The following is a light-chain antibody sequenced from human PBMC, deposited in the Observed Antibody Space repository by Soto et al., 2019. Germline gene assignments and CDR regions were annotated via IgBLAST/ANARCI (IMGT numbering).Light chain of an antibody. CDR1: NSDVGGYNY. V-gene: IGLV2-14*01. J-gene: IGLJ3*02. CDR2: GVS. Sequence: QSALTQPASVSGSPGQSITISCTGTNSDVGGYNYVSWYQQHPGKAPKLMIYGVSNRPSGVSSRFSGSKSGNTASLTISGLQAEDEADYYCNSYTSTNIVVFGGGTQLTVL. CDR3: NSYTSTNIVV.